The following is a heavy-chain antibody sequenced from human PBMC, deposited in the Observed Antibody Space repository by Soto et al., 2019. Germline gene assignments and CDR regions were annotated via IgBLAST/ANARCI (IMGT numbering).Heavy chain of an antibody. Sequence: ASVKVSCKASGYTFTSYAMHWVRQAPGQRLEWMGWINAGNGNTKYSQKFQGRVTITRDTSASTAYMELSSLRSEDTAVYYCARVSLHHRPFRPYDVRDVWGRGTTVTGSS. J-gene: IGHJ6*02. CDR1: GYTFTSYA. CDR3: ARVSLHHRPFRPYDVRDV. V-gene: IGHV1-3*01. D-gene: IGHD1-26*01. CDR2: INAGNGNT.